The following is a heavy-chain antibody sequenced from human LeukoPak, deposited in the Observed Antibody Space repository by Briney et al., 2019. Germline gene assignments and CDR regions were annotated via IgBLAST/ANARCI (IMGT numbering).Heavy chain of an antibody. V-gene: IGHV3-11*01. D-gene: IGHD2-2*01. Sequence: GGSLRLSCAASGFTFDDYGMSWVRQAPGKGLEWVSYISSSGSTIYYADSVKGRFTISRDNAKNSLYLQMNSLRAEDTAVYYCARTSSTGSNYYDYWGQGTLVTVSS. CDR2: ISSSGSTI. J-gene: IGHJ4*02. CDR3: ARTSSTGSNYYDY. CDR1: GFTFDDYG.